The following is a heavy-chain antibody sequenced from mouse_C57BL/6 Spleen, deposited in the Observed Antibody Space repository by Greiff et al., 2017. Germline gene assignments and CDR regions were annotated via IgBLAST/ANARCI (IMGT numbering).Heavy chain of an antibody. CDR1: GFNIKNTY. V-gene: IGHV14-3*01. CDR3: APSYYSNYAFAY. Sequence: EVQLQQSVAELVRPGASVKLSCTASGFNIKNTYMHWVKQRPAQGLEWIGRIDPANGNTKYAPKFPGKATITADTSSNTAYLQLSSLTSKDTAIYYCAPSYYSNYAFAYWGQGTLVTVSA. D-gene: IGHD2-5*01. CDR2: IDPANGNT. J-gene: IGHJ3*01.